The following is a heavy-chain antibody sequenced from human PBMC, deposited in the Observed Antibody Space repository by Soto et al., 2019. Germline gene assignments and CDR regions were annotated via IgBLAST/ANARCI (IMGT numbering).Heavy chain of an antibody. J-gene: IGHJ3*02. D-gene: IGHD3-10*01. V-gene: IGHV4-31*03. CDR3: AGIYYKGPSAFDI. CDR2: IYDSGST. CDR1: GGSISSGGYY. Sequence: SETLSLTCTVSGGSISSGGYYWSWIRQHPGKGLEWIGYIYDSGSTHHNPSLKSRVIISEDTSKNPFSLKLNSVTAADKAVYYCAGIYYKGPSAFDIWGQGTMVTVSS.